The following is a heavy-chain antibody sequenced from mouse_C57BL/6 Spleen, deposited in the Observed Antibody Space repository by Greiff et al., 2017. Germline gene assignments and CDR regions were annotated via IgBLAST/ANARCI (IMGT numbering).Heavy chain of an antibody. D-gene: IGHD1-1*01. CDR2: IYPGDGDT. J-gene: IGHJ1*03. CDR1: GYAFSSSW. V-gene: IGHV1-82*01. CDR3: ARSPYYYGSSYGYFDV. Sequence: QVQLQQSGPELVKPGASVKISCKASGYAFSSSWMNWVKQRPGKGLEWIGRIYPGDGDTNYNGKFKGKATLTADKSSSTAYMQLSSLTSEDSAVYFGARSPYYYGSSYGYFDVWGTGTTVTVSS.